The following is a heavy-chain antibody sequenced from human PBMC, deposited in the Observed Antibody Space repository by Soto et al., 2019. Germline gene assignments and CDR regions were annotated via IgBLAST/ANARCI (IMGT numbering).Heavy chain of an antibody. Sequence: SETLSLTCTVSGGSISSYYWSWIRQPPGKGLEWIGYISSSGSTHYNPSLKSRVTISVDTSKNQFSLKLSSVTAADTAVYYCASGVSRAPAWFDPWGQGTRVTVPS. CDR1: GGSISSYY. CDR2: ISSSGST. CDR3: ASGVSRAPAWFDP. V-gene: IGHV4-59*01. J-gene: IGHJ5*02. D-gene: IGHD3-10*01.